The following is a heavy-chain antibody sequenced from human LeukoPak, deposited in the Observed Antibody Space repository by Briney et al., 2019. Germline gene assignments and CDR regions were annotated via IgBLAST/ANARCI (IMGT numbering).Heavy chain of an antibody. Sequence: GGSLRLSCAASGFTFSSYAMSWVRQAPGKGPEWVSAISGSGGSTYYADSVKGRFTISRDNSKNTLYLQMDSLRAEDTAVYYCAKDHDSSGWYGLFDYWGQGTLVTVSS. CDR3: AKDHDSSGWYGLFDY. CDR1: GFTFSSYA. V-gene: IGHV3-23*01. D-gene: IGHD6-19*01. CDR2: ISGSGGST. J-gene: IGHJ4*02.